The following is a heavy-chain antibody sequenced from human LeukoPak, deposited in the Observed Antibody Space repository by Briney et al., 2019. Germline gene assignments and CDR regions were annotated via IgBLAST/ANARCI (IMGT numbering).Heavy chain of an antibody. J-gene: IGHJ5*02. CDR1: GGSFSGYY. CDR3: ARRGLPAAIFP. CDR2: IYYSGST. V-gene: IGHV4-34*01. Sequence: KPSETLSLTCAVYGGSFSGYYWSWIRQPPGKELEWIGSIYYSGSTYYNPSLKSRVTISVDTSKNQFSLKLSSVTAADTAVYYCARRGLPAAIFPWGQGTLVTVSS. D-gene: IGHD2-2*01.